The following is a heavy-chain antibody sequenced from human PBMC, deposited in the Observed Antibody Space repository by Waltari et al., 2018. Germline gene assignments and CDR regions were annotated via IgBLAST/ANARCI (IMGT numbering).Heavy chain of an antibody. CDR1: GFGFSSYS. J-gene: IGHJ4*02. Sequence: VPLVVSGGGLVKPGGFLRLSCGASGFGFSSYSMNRVRQAPGKGLEWVSSISSSTTYIHYADSVKGRFTISRDNAKNSLYLQMNSLRVEDTAVYYCVSGGWGFYFDYWGQGTVVTVSS. D-gene: IGHD7-27*01. CDR2: ISSSTTYI. V-gene: IGHV3-21*01. CDR3: VSGGWGFYFDY.